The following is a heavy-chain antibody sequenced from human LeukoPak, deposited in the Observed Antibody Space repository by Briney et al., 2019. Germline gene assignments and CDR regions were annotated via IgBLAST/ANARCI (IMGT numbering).Heavy chain of an antibody. V-gene: IGHV4-59*01. D-gene: IGHD5-18*01. Sequence: SETLSLTCTVSGGSISSYYWSWIRQPPGKGLEWIGYIYYSGSTNYNPSLKSRVTISVDTSKNQFSLKLSSVTAADTAVYYCAREAYSYGYGFDYWGQGTLVTVSS. CDR1: GGSISSYY. CDR2: IYYSGST. J-gene: IGHJ4*02. CDR3: AREAYSYGYGFDY.